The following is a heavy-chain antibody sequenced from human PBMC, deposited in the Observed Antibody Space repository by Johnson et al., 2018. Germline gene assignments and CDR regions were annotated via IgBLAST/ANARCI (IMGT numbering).Heavy chain of an antibody. J-gene: IGHJ6*03. D-gene: IGHD3-10*01. CDR2: ISYDGSNK. V-gene: IGHV3-30*18. CDR3: AKENYYGSGSRESMDV. Sequence: QVQLVQSGGGVVQPGRSLRLSCAASGFTFSSYGIHWVRQAPGKGLEWVAVISYDGSNKYYAESVKGRFTISRDNSTNTLYLQMTSLRVEDTAVYYCAKENYYGSGSRESMDVWGKGTTVTFSS. CDR1: GFTFSSYG.